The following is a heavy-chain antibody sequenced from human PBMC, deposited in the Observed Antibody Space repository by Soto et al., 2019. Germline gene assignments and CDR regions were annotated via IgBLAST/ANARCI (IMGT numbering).Heavy chain of an antibody. CDR1: GGTFSSYT. V-gene: IGHV1-69*04. CDR3: ARDLGITMIVVVPGDAFDI. CDR2: IIPILGIA. Sequence: SVKVSCKASGGTFSSYTISWVRQAPGQGLDWMGRIIPILGIANYAQKFQGRVTITADKSTSTAYMELSSLRSEDTAVYYCARDLGITMIVVVPGDAFDIWGQGTMVTVSS. J-gene: IGHJ3*02. D-gene: IGHD3-22*01.